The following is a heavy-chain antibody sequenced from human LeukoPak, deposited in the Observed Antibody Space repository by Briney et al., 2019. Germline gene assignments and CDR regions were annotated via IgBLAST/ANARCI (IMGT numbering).Heavy chain of an antibody. CDR2: ISGSGGST. D-gene: IGHD3-22*01. J-gene: IGHJ3*02. V-gene: IGHV3-23*01. Sequence: GGSLRLSCAASGFTFDDYGMSWVRQAPGKGLEWVSAISGSGGSTYYADSVKGRFTISRDNSKNTLYLQMNSLRAEDTAVYYCAKVNWYYYDSSGYGNRGAFDIWGQGTMVTVSS. CDR1: GFTFDDYG. CDR3: AKVNWYYYDSSGYGNRGAFDI.